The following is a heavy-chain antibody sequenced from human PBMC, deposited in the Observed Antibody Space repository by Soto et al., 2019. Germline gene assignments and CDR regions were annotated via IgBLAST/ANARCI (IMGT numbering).Heavy chain of an antibody. D-gene: IGHD2-21*02. Sequence: SEPLCLTCAFYGGSFSGYYLTLIRQPPGKGLEWIGEVNHSGTINFNPSLKSRLTISLDTSKKHFSLKLSSVTDADTAAYYCARADRTLVTSYSLDVWGQGTTVTVSS. CDR3: ARADRTLVTSYSLDV. J-gene: IGHJ6*02. CDR1: GGSFSGYY. V-gene: IGHV4-34*01. CDR2: VNHSGTI.